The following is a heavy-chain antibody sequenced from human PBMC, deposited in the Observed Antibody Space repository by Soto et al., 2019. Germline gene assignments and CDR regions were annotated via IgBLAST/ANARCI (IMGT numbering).Heavy chain of an antibody. D-gene: IGHD6-13*01. J-gene: IGHJ4*02. CDR1: GGSIRSSY. V-gene: IGHV4-59*08. CDR2: LSDSGST. Sequence: QVQLQESGNGLVKPSETLSLTCPVSGGSIRSSYWSWIRQPPVKGLEWLGYLSDSGSTNYNPSCKVRVSIAVSTSQNQSYRKLCSVTAAATAVYYCARQGIATAGNSLDYWGQGTLVTVCS. CDR3: ARQGIATAGNSLDY.